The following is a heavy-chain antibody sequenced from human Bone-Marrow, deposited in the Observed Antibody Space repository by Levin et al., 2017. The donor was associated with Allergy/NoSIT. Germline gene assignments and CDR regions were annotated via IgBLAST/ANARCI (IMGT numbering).Heavy chain of an antibody. CDR2: ISWNSGKI. D-gene: IGHD6-19*01. Sequence: SLKISCGASAFTFDDYAMHWVRQVPGKGLEWVSGISWNSGKIGYADSVKGRFTISRDNTKKSLYLQMNSLRPEDTALYYCAKDISIKKAVSIYSFYGLDVWGRGTTVAVSS. J-gene: IGHJ6*02. CDR3: AKDISIKKAVSIYSFYGLDV. V-gene: IGHV3-9*01. CDR1: AFTFDDYA.